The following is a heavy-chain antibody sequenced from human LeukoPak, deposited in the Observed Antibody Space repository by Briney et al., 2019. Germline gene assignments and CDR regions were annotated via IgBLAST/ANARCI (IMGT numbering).Heavy chain of an antibody. Sequence: PSETLSLTCAVSGGSISSSNWWSWVRQPPGKGLEWIGEIYHSGSTNYNPSLESRVTISVDKSKNQFSLKLSSVTAADTAVYYCAREPMVRGVNAPGYYFDYWGQGTLVTVSS. D-gene: IGHD3-10*01. CDR3: AREPMVRGVNAPGYYFDY. CDR1: GGSISSSNW. V-gene: IGHV4-4*02. CDR2: IYHSGST. J-gene: IGHJ4*02.